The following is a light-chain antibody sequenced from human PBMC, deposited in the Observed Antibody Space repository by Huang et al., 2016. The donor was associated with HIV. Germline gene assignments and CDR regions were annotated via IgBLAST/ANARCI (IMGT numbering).Light chain of an antibody. V-gene: IGKV1-33*01. CDR3: QQYDNVPYT. CDR1: QDISNY. J-gene: IGKJ2*01. Sequence: DIQMTQSPSSLSASVGDRVTITCQASQDISNYLNWYQQKPGKVPKLLIYDASNLETGVPSRFSGSGSGTDFTFTISSLQPEDIATYFCQQYDNVPYTFGQGTKLEIK. CDR2: DAS.